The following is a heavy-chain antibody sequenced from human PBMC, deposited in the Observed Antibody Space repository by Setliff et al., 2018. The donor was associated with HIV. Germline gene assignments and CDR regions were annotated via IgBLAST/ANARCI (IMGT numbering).Heavy chain of an antibody. CDR3: ARRPGGITRARLDN. Sequence: PSETLSLTCAVYGESFSRYYFTWIRQAPGRGLEWIGEINHSAFPKYNPSLASRVTISIDTSKNQFSLLLSSVTAADTAMYFCARRPGGITRARLDNWGQGTLVTVSS. D-gene: IGHD3-16*01. CDR2: INHSAFP. CDR1: GESFSRYY. V-gene: IGHV4-34*01. J-gene: IGHJ4*02.